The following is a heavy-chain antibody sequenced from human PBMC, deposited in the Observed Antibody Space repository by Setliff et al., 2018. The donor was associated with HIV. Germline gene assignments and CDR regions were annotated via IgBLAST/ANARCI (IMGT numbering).Heavy chain of an antibody. CDR2: INPKSGGT. CDR3: ARDPGYKSSWYGAFDI. J-gene: IGHJ3*02. CDR1: GYTFTDYY. V-gene: IGHV1-2*06. Sequence: ASVKVSCKASGYTFTDYYIHWVRQAPGQGLEWMGRINPKSGGTNYVQKFQGRVTMTRDMSISTAFMDLSRLRSDDTAVYYCARDPGYKSSWYGAFDIWGQGTMVTVSS. D-gene: IGHD6-13*01.